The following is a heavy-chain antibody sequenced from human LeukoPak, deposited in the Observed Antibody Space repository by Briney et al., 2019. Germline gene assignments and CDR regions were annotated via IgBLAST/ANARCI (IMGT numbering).Heavy chain of an antibody. Sequence: PSETLSLTCTVSGYSISSGYYWGWIRQPPGKGLEWIGNIYHSGSTYYNPSLKSRVTISVDTSKNQFSLKLSSVTAADTAVYYCARLIRVGYCSTTSCNWFDPWGQGTLVTVSS. CDR3: ARLIRVGYCSTTSCNWFDP. CDR2: IYHSGST. J-gene: IGHJ5*02. V-gene: IGHV4-38-2*02. D-gene: IGHD2-2*03. CDR1: GYSISSGYY.